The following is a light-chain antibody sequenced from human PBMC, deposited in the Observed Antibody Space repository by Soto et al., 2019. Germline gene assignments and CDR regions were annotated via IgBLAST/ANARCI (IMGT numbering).Light chain of an antibody. CDR1: QSVSIN. CDR3: QEYDNWPPEGT. Sequence: TVLTQSPATLSVSPGERASLSCRASQSVSINLAWYQQKPGQAPRLLIYGASTRATGIPGRFSGSGSGTDFTLSINTLQSEDSAVYDCQEYDNWPPEGTFGQGTKVEV. CDR2: GAS. J-gene: IGKJ1*01. V-gene: IGKV3-15*01.